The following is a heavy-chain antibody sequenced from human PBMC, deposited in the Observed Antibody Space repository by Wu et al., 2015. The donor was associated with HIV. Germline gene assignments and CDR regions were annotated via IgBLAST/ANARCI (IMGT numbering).Heavy chain of an antibody. CDR3: ARVGCSSTSCHYYYYYMDV. D-gene: IGHD2-2*01. V-gene: IGHV1-69*12. CDR2: IIPIFGTA. J-gene: IGHJ6*03. CDR1: GGTFSSYA. Sequence: QVQLVQSGAEVKKPGSSVKVSCKASGGTFSSYAISWVRQAPGQGLEWMGGIIPIFGTANYAQKFQGRVTMTADESTGTAYMELSSLRSEDTAVYYCARVGCSSTSCHYYYYYMDVVGQRDHGHRLL.